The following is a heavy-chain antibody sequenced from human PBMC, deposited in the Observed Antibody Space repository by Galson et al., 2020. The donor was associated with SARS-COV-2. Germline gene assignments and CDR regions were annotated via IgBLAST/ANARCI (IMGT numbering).Heavy chain of an antibody. CDR2: INWNYGGI. CDR3: AKGLTTSAPIDD. CDR1: GFKFDTYA. J-gene: IGHJ4*02. Sequence: GGSLRLSCATSGFKFDTYAMHWVRQAPGKGLEWVSGINWNYGGIGYAGSVKGRFTISRDSATSSLYLQMNSLGPEDTALYYCAKGLTTSAPIDDWGQGTLVTVSS. D-gene: IGHD3-22*01. V-gene: IGHV3-9*01.